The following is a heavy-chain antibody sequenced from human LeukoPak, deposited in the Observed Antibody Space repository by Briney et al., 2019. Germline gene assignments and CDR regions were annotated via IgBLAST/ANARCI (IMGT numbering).Heavy chain of an antibody. J-gene: IGHJ4*02. CDR1: GFNFNDHT. V-gene: IGHV3-43*01. CDR3: AKEGTGHDDIPEYHFDY. Sequence: GGSLRLSCVASGFNFNDHTMHWVRHPPGKGLEWVGLITWDGRTTYYADSLKGQFTISRDNSRNSLFLQIHSLKNEDSGLYYCAKEGTGHDDIPEYHFDYWGRGTVVTVS. CDR2: ITWDGRTT. D-gene: IGHD5-12*01.